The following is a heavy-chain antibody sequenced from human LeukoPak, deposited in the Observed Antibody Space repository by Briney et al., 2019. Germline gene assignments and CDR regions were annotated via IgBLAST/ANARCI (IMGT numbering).Heavy chain of an antibody. Sequence: GGSLRLSCTASGFTFSSYAMSWVSQAPGKGLEWVSAISGSGGSTYYADSVKGRFTISRDNSKNTLYLQMNSLRAEDTAVYYCAKLPDILTGYSYFDYWGQGTLVTVSS. V-gene: IGHV3-23*01. D-gene: IGHD3-9*01. CDR3: AKLPDILTGYSYFDY. CDR2: ISGSGGST. J-gene: IGHJ4*02. CDR1: GFTFSSYA.